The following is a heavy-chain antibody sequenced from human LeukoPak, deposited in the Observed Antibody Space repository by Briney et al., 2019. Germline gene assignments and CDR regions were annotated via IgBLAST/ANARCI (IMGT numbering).Heavy chain of an antibody. J-gene: IGHJ4*02. D-gene: IGHD2-2*02. CDR3: AAAFAEGYIDY. Sequence: PGGSLRLSCAASGFVFSTYGMHWVRQAPGRGLEWVADIWHDGINTHYADSVKGRFTISRDISRNTLYLQMDSLRADDTAVYYCAAAFAEGYIDYWGQGTVVTVSS. CDR2: IWHDGINT. V-gene: IGHV3-33*01. CDR1: GFVFSTYG.